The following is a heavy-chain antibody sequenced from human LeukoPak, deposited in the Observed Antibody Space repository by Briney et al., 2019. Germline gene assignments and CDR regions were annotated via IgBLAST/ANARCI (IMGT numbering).Heavy chain of an antibody. CDR1: GLRFRNYG. CDR3: ARLGARQMLEY. D-gene: IGHD4-17*01. CDR2: IKQDGGQI. J-gene: IGHJ4*02. Sequence: GGSLRLSCVVSGLRFRNYGMHWVRQAPGKGLEWVANIKQDGGQIYYLESVKGRFTVSRDNAKNSLYLQMNSLRAEDTAVYYCARLGARQMLEYWGQGTLVTVSS. V-gene: IGHV3-7*01.